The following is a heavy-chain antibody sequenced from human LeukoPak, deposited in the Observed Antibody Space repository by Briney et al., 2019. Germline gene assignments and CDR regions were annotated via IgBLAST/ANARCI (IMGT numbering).Heavy chain of an antibody. J-gene: IGHJ4*02. CDR3: ARAMDH. Sequence: SETLSLTCTVSGGSISDYYWSWIRQPPGKGLEWIGYIYDSGNTNYNPSLKSRVTISVDTSKNQFSLSLRSMTAADTAVYYCARAMDHWGQGTLVTVSS. V-gene: IGHV4-59*01. CDR2: IYDSGNT. CDR1: GGSISDYY. D-gene: IGHD2-2*01.